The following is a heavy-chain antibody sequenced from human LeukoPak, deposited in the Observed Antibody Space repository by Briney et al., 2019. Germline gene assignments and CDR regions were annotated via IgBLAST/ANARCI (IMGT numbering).Heavy chain of an antibody. V-gene: IGHV3-48*04. CDR2: IGLASGVT. CDR1: GFIFSSYS. J-gene: IGHJ4*02. D-gene: IGHD1-20*01. CDR3: TRDHNWAFDY. Sequence: GGSLRLSCAASGFIFSSYSMYWVRQAPGRGLEWISYIGLASGVTSYADSVKGRFAISSDTARNSLYLHMHSLRAEDTAVYYCTRDHNWAFDYWGQGALVTVSS.